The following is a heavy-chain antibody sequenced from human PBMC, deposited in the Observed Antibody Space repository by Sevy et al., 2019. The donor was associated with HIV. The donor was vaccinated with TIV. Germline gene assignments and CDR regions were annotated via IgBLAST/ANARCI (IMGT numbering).Heavy chain of an antibody. Sequence: GGSLRLSCAASGFTFRNYWMSWVRQAPGKGLEWVANIKQAGSEKYYVDSVKGRFTISRDNAKNSLYLQMNSLRAEDTAVYYWASYGDYGMDVWGQGTTVTVSS. V-gene: IGHV3-7*03. CDR2: IKQAGSEK. J-gene: IGHJ6*02. D-gene: IGHD4-17*01. CDR3: ASYGDYGMDV. CDR1: GFTFRNYW.